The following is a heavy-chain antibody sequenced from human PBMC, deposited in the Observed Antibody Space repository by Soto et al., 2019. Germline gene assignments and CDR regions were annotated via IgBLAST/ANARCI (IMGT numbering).Heavy chain of an antibody. J-gene: IGHJ4*02. CDR1: GFTYSSYA. CDR2: ISGSGAST. CDR3: AKEAHLAYFDY. Sequence: EVQLLESGGGLVQPGGSLRLSCAASGFTYSSYAMSWVRQAPGKGLEWVSTISGSGASTYYADSVKGRFTISRDISKDTLYLQMNSLRAEDTAVYYCAKEAHLAYFDYWGQGTLVTVSS. V-gene: IGHV3-23*01.